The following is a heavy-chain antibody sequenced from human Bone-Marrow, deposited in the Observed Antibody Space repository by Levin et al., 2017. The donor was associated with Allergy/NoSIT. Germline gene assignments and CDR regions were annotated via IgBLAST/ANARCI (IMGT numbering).Heavy chain of an antibody. CDR3: SRAPTLSASSGGVFDY. D-gene: IGHD3-10*01. V-gene: IGHV3-30*09. CDR1: GFDFNFHA. Sequence: PGGSLRLSCVASGFDFNFHAMHWVRQAPGKGLQWVAAISYDGRHIYYADSVRGRFAISRDNSNDTLYLQLTSLGTDTAVYYCSRAPTLSASSGGVFDYWGQGTLVTVSS. J-gene: IGHJ4*02. CDR2: ISYDGRHI.